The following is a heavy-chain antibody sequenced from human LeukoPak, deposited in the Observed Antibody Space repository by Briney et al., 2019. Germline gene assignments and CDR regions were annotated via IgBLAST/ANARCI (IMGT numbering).Heavy chain of an antibody. CDR3: ARAGYDSSGYSTYYFDY. Sequence: ASETLSLACTVSGGSISSGGYYWSWIRQHLGKGLEWIGYIYYSGNAYYNPSLKSRVTISVDTSKNQFSLKLSSVTAADTAVYYCARAGYDSSGYSTYYFDYWGQGTLVTVSS. V-gene: IGHV4-31*03. J-gene: IGHJ4*02. CDR1: GGSISSGGYY. D-gene: IGHD3-22*01. CDR2: IYYSGNA.